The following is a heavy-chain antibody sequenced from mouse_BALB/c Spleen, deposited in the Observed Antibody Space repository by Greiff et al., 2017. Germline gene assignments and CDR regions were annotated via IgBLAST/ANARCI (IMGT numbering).Heavy chain of an antibody. CDR2: IWSGGST. CDR1: GFSLTSYG. D-gene: IGHD2-4*01. CDR3: ARNFDYDGWYFDV. J-gene: IGHJ1*01. V-gene: IGHV2-2*02. Sequence: VHLVESGPGLVQPSQSLSITCTVSGFSLTSYGVHWVRQSPGKGLEWLGVIWSGGSTDYNAAFISRLSISKDNSKSQVFFKMNSLQANDTAIYYCARNFDYDGWYFDVWGAGTTVTVSS.